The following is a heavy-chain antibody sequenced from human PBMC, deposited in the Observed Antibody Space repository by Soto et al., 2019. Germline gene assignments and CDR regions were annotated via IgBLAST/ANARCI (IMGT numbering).Heavy chain of an antibody. CDR3: ATSRVSSGWFHDAFDI. CDR2: MNPNSGNT. D-gene: IGHD6-19*01. J-gene: IGHJ3*02. V-gene: IGHV1-8*01. Sequence: ASVKVSCKASGYTFTSYDINWVRQATGQGLEWRGWMNPNSGNTGYAQKFQGRVTMTRNTSISTAYMELSSLRSEDTAVYYCATSRVSSGWFHDAFDIWGQGTMVTVSS. CDR1: GYTFTSYD.